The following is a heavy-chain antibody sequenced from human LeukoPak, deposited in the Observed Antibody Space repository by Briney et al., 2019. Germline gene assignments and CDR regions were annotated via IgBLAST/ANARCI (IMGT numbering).Heavy chain of an antibody. CDR1: GFTFSTYS. Sequence: PGGSLRLSCAASGFTFSTYSMNWVRQAPGKGLEWVSYISSSSSTIYNADSVKGRFAISRDNAKNSLYLQMNSLRAEDTAVYYCARDSPPDIWGQGTVVTVSS. CDR3: ARDSPPDI. V-gene: IGHV3-48*01. J-gene: IGHJ3*02. CDR2: ISSSSSTI.